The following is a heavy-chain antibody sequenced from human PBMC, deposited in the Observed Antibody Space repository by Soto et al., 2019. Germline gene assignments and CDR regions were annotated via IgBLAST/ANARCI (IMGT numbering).Heavy chain of an antibody. J-gene: IGHJ4*02. V-gene: IGHV4-30-2*01. CDR1: GGSISSGGYS. CDR3: ARGSDKTLYDYGDYFDY. CDR2: IYHSGST. Sequence: PSETLSLTCAVSGGSISSGGYSWSWIRQPPGKGLEWIGYIYHSGSTYYNPSLKSRVTISVDRSKNQFSLKLSSVTAADTAVYYCARGSDKTLYDYGDYFDYWGQGTLVTVSS. D-gene: IGHD4-17*01.